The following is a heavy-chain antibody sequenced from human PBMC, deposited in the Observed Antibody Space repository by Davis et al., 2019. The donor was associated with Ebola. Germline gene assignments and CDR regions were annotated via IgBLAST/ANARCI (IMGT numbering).Heavy chain of an antibody. Sequence: PSETLSLTCTVSGGSISSSSYYWGWIRQPPGKGLEWIGSIYYSGSTYYNPSLKSRVTISVDTSKNQFSLKLSSVTAADTAVYYCARLRVVPAATEYSEFDYWGQGTLVTVSS. CDR2: IYYSGST. D-gene: IGHD2-2*01. J-gene: IGHJ4*02. CDR3: ARLRVVPAATEYSEFDY. CDR1: GGSISSSSYY. V-gene: IGHV4-39*01.